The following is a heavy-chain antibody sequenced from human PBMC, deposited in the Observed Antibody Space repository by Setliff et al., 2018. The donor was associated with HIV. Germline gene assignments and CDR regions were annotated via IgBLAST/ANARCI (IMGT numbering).Heavy chain of an antibody. CDR2: INPNGGSR. CDR3: ARGWESRYQLLPGPFDY. D-gene: IGHD2-2*01. CDR1: GYTFSRYY. Sequence: ASVKVSCKASGYTFSRYYMHWVRQAPGQGLEWMGRINPNGGSRSYAQKFQGRVTMTRDTSTNTVYMELSSLRSEDTAVYYCARGWESRYQLLPGPFDYWVPETLLVTVSS. J-gene: IGHJ4*03. V-gene: IGHV1-46*01.